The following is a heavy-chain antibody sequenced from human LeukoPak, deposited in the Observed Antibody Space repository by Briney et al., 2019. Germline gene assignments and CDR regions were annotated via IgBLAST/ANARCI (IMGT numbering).Heavy chain of an antibody. CDR2: ISYDGSNK. CDR1: GFTFSSYG. V-gene: IGHV3-30*18. Sequence: GGSLRLSCAASGFTFSSYGMHWVRQAPGKGLEWVAVISYDGSNKYYADSVKGRFTISRDNSKKTLYLQMNSLRAEDTAVYYCAKDSGGIAAAAPCSYWGQGTLVTVSS. J-gene: IGHJ4*02. CDR3: AKDSGGIAAAAPCSY. D-gene: IGHD6-13*01.